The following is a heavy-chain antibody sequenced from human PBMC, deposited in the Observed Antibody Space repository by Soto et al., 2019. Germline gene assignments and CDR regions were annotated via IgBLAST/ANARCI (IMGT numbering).Heavy chain of an antibody. D-gene: IGHD2-2*01. CDR1: DFTFSNAW. CDR3: ARVRYCDSTNCLSYFDY. V-gene: IGHV3-74*01. CDR2: INSDGSRT. J-gene: IGHJ4*02. Sequence: GGSLRLSCAASDFTFSNAWINWVRQAPGKGLVWVSRINSDGSRTTYADSVKGRFTISRDNAKNTLYLQMNSLRAEDTAVYYCARVRYCDSTNCLSYFDYWGQGTLVTVSS.